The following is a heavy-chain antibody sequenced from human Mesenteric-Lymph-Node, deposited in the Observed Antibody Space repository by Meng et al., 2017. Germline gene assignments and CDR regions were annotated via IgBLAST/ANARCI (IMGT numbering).Heavy chain of an antibody. CDR3: AGRTMDTAMVTGVDY. CDR1: GYTFTGYY. V-gene: IGHV1-18*04. Sequence: ASVKVSCKASGYTFTGYYMHWVRQAPGQGLEWMGWISAYNGNTNYAQKFQGRVTITADKSTSTAYMELSSLRSEDTAVYYCAGRTMDTAMVTGVDYWGQGTLVTVSS. J-gene: IGHJ4*02. D-gene: IGHD5-18*01. CDR2: ISAYNGNT.